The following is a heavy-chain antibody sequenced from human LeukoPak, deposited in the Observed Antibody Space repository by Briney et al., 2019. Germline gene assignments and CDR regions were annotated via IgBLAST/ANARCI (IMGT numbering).Heavy chain of an antibody. CDR3: ARGRGYSYGSPLDY. V-gene: IGHV4-59*11. D-gene: IGHD5-18*01. Sequence: PSETLSLTCTVSRGSISSLYWSWIRQPPGKGLEWIGNIYYTGSTNYNPSLKSRVTTSVDTSKSQFSLKLSSVTAADTAVYYCARGRGYSYGSPLDYWGQGSLVTVSS. J-gene: IGHJ4*02. CDR2: IYYTGST. CDR1: RGSISSLY.